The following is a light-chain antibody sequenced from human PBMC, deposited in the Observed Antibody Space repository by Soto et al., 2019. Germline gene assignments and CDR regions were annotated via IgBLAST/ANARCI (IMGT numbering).Light chain of an antibody. CDR2: GAS. J-gene: IGKJ5*01. CDR3: QQYNNWLPIT. V-gene: IGKV3-20*01. CDR1: QSVSSSC. Sequence: EIVLTQPPGTLSLSQGEGATLSCRGIQSVSSSCLACYQQKPGQAPRLLIYGASCRATGVPDRFSGSRSGTEFTLTISSLQSEDFAVYYCQQYNNWLPITFGQGTRLEI.